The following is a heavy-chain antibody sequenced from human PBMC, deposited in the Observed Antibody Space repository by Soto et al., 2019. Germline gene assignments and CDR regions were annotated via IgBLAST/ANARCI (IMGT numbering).Heavy chain of an antibody. CDR3: ARDSSSSGYYYGMDV. CDR1: NETLTTYG. D-gene: IGHD6-6*01. V-gene: IGHV1-18*01. Sequence: QVHLVQSGAEVKKPGASVKVSCKASNETLTTYGISWVRQAPGQGLEWMGWVSGYSGHSSSAQEFQDRVIMTTDTFTNTAYMELRSLPSDDSAVYFCARDSSSSGYYYGMDVWGQGTTVTVSS. CDR2: VSGYSGHS. J-gene: IGHJ6*02.